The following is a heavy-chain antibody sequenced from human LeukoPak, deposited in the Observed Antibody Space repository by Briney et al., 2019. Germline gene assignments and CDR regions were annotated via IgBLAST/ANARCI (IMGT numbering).Heavy chain of an antibody. Sequence: GGSLRLSCEGSGFSFSSYWMTWVRQLPGKGPEWVANIRQDESERYFADSVKGRFTISRDNAKNSVDLQMNSLRVGDTAVYYCARGGPDYYDGFPLPPDYWGQGTLVTVSS. D-gene: IGHD3-22*01. CDR1: GFSFSSYW. V-gene: IGHV3-7*01. J-gene: IGHJ4*02. CDR3: ARGGPDYYDGFPLPPDY. CDR2: IRQDESER.